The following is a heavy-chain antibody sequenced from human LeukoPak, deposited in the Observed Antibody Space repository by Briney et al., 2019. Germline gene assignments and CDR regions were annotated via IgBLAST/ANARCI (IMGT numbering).Heavy chain of an antibody. Sequence: PGGSLRLSCAASGFTFSSYAMSWVRQAPGKGLEWVSAISGSGGSTYYADSVKGRFTISRDNSKNTLYLQMNSLKAEDTAVYYCARDQNYYDFWSGYSNWFDPWGQGTLVTVSS. CDR1: GFTFSSYA. CDR3: ARDQNYYDFWSGYSNWFDP. CDR2: ISGSGGST. V-gene: IGHV3-23*01. J-gene: IGHJ5*02. D-gene: IGHD3-3*01.